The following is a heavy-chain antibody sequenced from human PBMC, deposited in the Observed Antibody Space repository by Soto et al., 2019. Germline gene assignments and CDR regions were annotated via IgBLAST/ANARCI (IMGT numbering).Heavy chain of an antibody. CDR3: AKEDTYSSGWYYDY. J-gene: IGHJ4*02. V-gene: IGHV3-30*18. D-gene: IGHD6-19*01. CDR2: ISYDGSNK. CDR1: GFTFSSYG. Sequence: PGGSLRLSCAASGFTFSSYGMHWVRQAPGKGLEWVAVISYDGSNKYYADSVKGRFTISRDNSKNTLYLQMNSLRAEDTAVYYCAKEDTYSSGWYYDYWGQGTLVTVSS.